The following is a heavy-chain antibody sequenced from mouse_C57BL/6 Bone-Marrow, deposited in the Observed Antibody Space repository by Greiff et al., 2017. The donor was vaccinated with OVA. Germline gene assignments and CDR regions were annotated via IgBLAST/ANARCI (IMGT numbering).Heavy chain of an antibody. D-gene: IGHD1-1*01. Sequence: VQLKESGAELVKPGASVKLSCTASGFNIKDYYMHWVKQRTEQGLEWIGRIDPEDGETKYAPKFQGKATITADTSSNTAYLQLSSLTSEDTAVYYCARSRGRDYYGSSYKDDAMDYWGQGTSVTVSS. V-gene: IGHV14-2*01. CDR2: IDPEDGET. CDR1: GFNIKDYY. CDR3: ARSRGRDYYGSSYKDDAMDY. J-gene: IGHJ4*01.